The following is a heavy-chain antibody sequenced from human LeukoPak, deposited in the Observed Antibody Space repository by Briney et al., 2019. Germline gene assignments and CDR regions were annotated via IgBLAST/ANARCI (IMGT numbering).Heavy chain of an antibody. J-gene: IGHJ3*02. Sequence: SETLSLTCTVSGGSISTYYWSWIRQPPGKGLEWIGHIYHSGSTSYNPSLRNRVTILVDTPKNQFSLKLSSVTAADTAFYFCVGQIYSSGWPDTFDMWGQGTMVTVSS. CDR3: VGQIYSSGWPDTFDM. D-gene: IGHD6-19*01. CDR1: GGSISTYY. V-gene: IGHV4-59*01. CDR2: IYHSGST.